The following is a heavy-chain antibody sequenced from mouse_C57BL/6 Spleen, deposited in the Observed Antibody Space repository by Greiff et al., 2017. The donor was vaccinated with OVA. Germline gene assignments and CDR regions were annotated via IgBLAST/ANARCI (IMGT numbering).Heavy chain of an antibody. CDR1: GYTFTSYW. D-gene: IGHD1-1*01. V-gene: IGHV1-64*01. CDR3: ARERVYYGSSPYYYAMDY. Sequence: QVQLQQPGAELVKPGASVKLSCKASGYTFTSYWMHWVKQRPGQGLEWIGMIHPNSGSTNYNEKFKSKATLTVDKSSSTAYMQLSSLTSEDSAVYYCARERVYYGSSPYYYAMDYWGQGTSVTVSS. J-gene: IGHJ4*01. CDR2: IHPNSGST.